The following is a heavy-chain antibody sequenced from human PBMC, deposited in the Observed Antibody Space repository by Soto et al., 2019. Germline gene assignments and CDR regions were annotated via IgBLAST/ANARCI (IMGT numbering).Heavy chain of an antibody. CDR2: IIPIFGTA. D-gene: IGHD3-16*01. CDR1: GGTFSSYA. V-gene: IGHV1-69*12. CDR3: ASAWGPSSYSGMDV. J-gene: IGHJ6*02. Sequence: QVQLVQSGAEVKKPGSSVKVSCKASGGTFSSYAISWVRQAPGQGLEWMGGIIPIFGTADYAQKFQGRVTITADETRSTTSRERRSRRSEDTAVYCCASAWGPSSYSGMDVWGQGTTVTVSS.